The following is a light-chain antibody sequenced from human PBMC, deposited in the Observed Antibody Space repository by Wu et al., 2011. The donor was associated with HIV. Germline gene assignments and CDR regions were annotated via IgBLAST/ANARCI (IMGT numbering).Light chain of an antibody. CDR1: QSVSSNY. Sequence: IVLTQSPGTLSLSPGERATLSCRASQSVSSNYLAWYQQKPGQAPRLLIYGASNKATGIPNRFSGSGSGTDFTLTISRLEPEDFAVYYCQQYGSSPPVTFGKGHDWRLN. CDR2: GAS. J-gene: IGKJ5*01. V-gene: IGKV3-20*01. CDR3: QQYGSSPPVT.